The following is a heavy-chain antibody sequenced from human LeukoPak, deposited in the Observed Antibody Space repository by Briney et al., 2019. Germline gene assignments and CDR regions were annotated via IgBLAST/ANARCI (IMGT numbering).Heavy chain of an antibody. CDR1: GFTFSSYA. CDR3: AKPLWFGELLWTLGDYYYGMDV. D-gene: IGHD3-10*01. CDR2: ISGSGGST. J-gene: IGHJ6*02. Sequence: RGSLRLSCAASGFTFSSYAMSWVRQAPGKGLEWVSAISGSGGSTYYADSVKGRFTISRDNSKNTLYLQMNSLRAEDTAVYYCAKPLWFGELLWTLGDYYYGMDVWGQGTTVTVSS. V-gene: IGHV3-23*01.